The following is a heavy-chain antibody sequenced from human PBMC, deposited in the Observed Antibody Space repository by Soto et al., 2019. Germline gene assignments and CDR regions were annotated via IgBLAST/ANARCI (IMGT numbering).Heavy chain of an antibody. J-gene: IGHJ4*02. CDR2: INWSGDSI. V-gene: IGHV3-9*01. D-gene: IGHD1-7*01. Sequence: EVQLVESGGGLGQPGRSLRLSCAASGCTFDDYAMHWVRQAPGKGLEWVSGINWSGDSIAYADSVKGRFTVSRDNAKNSLYLQMNSLRPEDTALYYCAKASMGLELSYYFDYWGQGALVTVSS. CDR1: GCTFDDYA. CDR3: AKASMGLELSYYFDY.